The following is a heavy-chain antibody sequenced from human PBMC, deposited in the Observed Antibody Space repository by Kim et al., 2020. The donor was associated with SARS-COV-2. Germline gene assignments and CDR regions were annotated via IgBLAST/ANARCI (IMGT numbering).Heavy chain of an antibody. CDR3: VRDLTYNYAY. D-gene: IGHD5-18*01. V-gene: IGHV3-33*01. Sequence: ANSGKGRFTISRDNSKSTLYLQMNSLRAEDTAVYYCVRDLTYNYAYWGQGTLVTVSS. J-gene: IGHJ4*02.